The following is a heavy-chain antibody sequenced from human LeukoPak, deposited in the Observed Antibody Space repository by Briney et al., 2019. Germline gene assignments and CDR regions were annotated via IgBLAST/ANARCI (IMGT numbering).Heavy chain of an antibody. Sequence: KPSETLSLTCTVSDVSVSSTSYYWGWIRQPPGKGLEWIGAISYSGTTYYNPSLTSRVTISADTSKNQFSLRLSSMTAADTAVYYCARRTAAGRGDYWAQGTLVTVSS. CDR2: ISYSGTT. J-gene: IGHJ4*02. CDR3: ARRTAAGRGDY. CDR1: DVSVSSTSYY. V-gene: IGHV4-39*01. D-gene: IGHD6-25*01.